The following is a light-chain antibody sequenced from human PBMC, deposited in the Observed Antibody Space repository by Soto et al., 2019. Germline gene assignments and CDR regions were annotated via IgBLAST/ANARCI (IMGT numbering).Light chain of an antibody. CDR2: KAS. J-gene: IGKJ5*01. CDR3: QQYNSYSSIT. CDR1: QSISAW. Sequence: DVQMTQPPSTLSASVGDRVTITCRASQSISAWLAWYQQKPGKAPNLLIYKASTLESGVPSRFSGSGSGTEFTLTISSLQPDDFATYYCQQYNSYSSITFGQGTRLEIK. V-gene: IGKV1-5*03.